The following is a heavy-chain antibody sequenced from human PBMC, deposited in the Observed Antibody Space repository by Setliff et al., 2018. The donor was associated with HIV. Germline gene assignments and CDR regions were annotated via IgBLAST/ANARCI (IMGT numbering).Heavy chain of an antibody. CDR2: IFSSGST. J-gene: IGHJ5*02. V-gene: IGHV4-4*09. Sequence: SETLSLTCTVSGGSISSYCWNWIRQSPGRGLEWIGFIFSSGSTKYNPSLQSRVTMSIDTSKNQFSLKLYSVTDADTSVYYCARRWGIRGYSSWGQGTLVTVSS. CDR3: ARRWGIRGYSS. D-gene: IGHD5-18*01. CDR1: GGSISSYC.